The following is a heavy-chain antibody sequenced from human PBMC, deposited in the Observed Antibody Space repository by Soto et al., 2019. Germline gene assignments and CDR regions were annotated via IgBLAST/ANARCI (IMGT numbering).Heavy chain of an antibody. V-gene: IGHV4-39*01. CDR3: AKAEGDDFWSGYYPFDP. CDR2: IYYSGST. CDR1: GGSISSSSYY. J-gene: IGHJ5*02. D-gene: IGHD3-3*01. Sequence: PSETLSLTCTVSGGSISSSSYYWGWIRQPPGKGLEWIGSIYYSGSTYYNPSLKSRVTISVDTSKNQFSLKLSSVTAADTAVYYCAKAEGDDFWSGYYPFDPWGQGTLVPVSS.